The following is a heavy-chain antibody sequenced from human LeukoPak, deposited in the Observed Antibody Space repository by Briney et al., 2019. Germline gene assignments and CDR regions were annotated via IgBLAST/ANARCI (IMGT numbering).Heavy chain of an antibody. J-gene: IGHJ4*02. Sequence: GGSLRLSCAASGFTFSSYAMSWVRQAPGKGLEWVSAISGSGGSTYYADSVKGRFTISRDNSKNTLYLQMNSLRAEDTAVYYCARENDYGEYAGYFDYWGQGTLVTVSS. V-gene: IGHV3-23*01. D-gene: IGHD4-17*01. CDR3: ARENDYGEYAGYFDY. CDR1: GFTFSSYA. CDR2: ISGSGGST.